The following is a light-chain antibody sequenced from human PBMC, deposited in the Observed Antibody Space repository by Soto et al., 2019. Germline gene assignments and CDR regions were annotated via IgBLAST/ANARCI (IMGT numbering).Light chain of an antibody. CDR1: QSVGSRY. CDR2: GAS. V-gene: IGKV3-20*01. CDR3: QQYGISLP. Sequence: EIVLTQSPGTLSLSPGERATLSCRASQSVGSRYIAWYQQKPGQAPRPLIYGASTRATGIPDRFSGGGSGTDFTLTISRLDPEDFAVYYCQQYGISLPFGGGTKVDIK. J-gene: IGKJ4*01.